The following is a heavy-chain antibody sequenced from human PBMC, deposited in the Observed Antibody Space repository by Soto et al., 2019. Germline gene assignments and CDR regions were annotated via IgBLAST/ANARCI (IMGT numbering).Heavy chain of an antibody. Sequence: QVQLQESGPGLVKPSQTLSLTCTVSGGSIGSGGYDWSWLRPHPGKVLEWIGYIYYSGSTSYNPSLRSRVTISVVTSKIQSSLKLSSVTAADPAVYYCARVGCIDWFEPWGQGTLVTVSS. CDR1: GGSIGSGGYD. V-gene: IGHV4-31*03. D-gene: IGHD1-26*01. CDR2: IYYSGST. CDR3: ARVGCIDWFEP. J-gene: IGHJ5*02.